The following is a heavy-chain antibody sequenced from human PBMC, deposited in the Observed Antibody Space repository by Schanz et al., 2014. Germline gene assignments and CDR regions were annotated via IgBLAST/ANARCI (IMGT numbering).Heavy chain of an antibody. D-gene: IGHD3-9*01. Sequence: VQLLESGGGLVQPGGSLRLSCAASGFTFSSYTMNWVRQAPGKGLEWIGHIFYTGYTYNNPSLGSRVTMSVDTSKNQFSLKLAFVTAADTAVYYCARCLRNYDIMTGYNLSFDYWGLGTLVTVSS. V-gene: IGHV4-59*04. J-gene: IGHJ4*02. CDR2: IFYTGYT. CDR3: ARCLRNYDIMTGYNLSFDY. CDR1: GFTFSSYT.